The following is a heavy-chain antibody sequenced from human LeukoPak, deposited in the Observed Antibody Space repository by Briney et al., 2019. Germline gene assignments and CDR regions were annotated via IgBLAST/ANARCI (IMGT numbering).Heavy chain of an antibody. Sequence: GGSLRLSCAASGFTFSSYGMHWVRQAPGKGLEWVANIKQDGSEKYYVDSVKGRFTISRDNAKNSLYLQMNSLRPEDTALYYCAKAKDVGSGWYSFDYWGQGTLVTVSS. J-gene: IGHJ4*02. V-gene: IGHV3-7*03. D-gene: IGHD6-19*01. CDR1: GFTFSSYG. CDR3: AKAKDVGSGWYSFDY. CDR2: IKQDGSEK.